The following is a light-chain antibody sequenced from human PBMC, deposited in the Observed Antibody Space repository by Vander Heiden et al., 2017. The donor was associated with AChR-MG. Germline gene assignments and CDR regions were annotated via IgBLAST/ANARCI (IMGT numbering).Light chain of an antibody. J-gene: IGKJ4*01. Sequence: DIQLTPSPSSLSASVGDRVTITCRASQSISSYLNWYQQKPGKAPKLLIYAASSLQSGVPSRFSGSGSGTDFTLTISSLQPEDFATYYCQQSDSTPNTFGGGTKVEIK. V-gene: IGKV1-39*01. CDR2: AAS. CDR3: QQSDSTPNT. CDR1: QSISSY.